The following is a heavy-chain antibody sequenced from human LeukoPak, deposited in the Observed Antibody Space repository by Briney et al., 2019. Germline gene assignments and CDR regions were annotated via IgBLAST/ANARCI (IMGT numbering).Heavy chain of an antibody. CDR2: ISAYNGNT. CDR3: ARRRSGSYWDAFDI. V-gene: IGHV1-18*01. J-gene: IGHJ3*02. Sequence: ASVKVSCKASGYTFTSSGISWMRQAPGQGLEWMGWISAYNGNTNYAQKLQGRVTMTTDTSTTTAYMELRSLRSDDTAVYYCARRRSGSYWDAFDIWGQGTMVTVPS. D-gene: IGHD1-26*01. CDR1: GYTFTSSG.